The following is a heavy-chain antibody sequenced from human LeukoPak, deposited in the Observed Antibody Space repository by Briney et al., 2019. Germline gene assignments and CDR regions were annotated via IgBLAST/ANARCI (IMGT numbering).Heavy chain of an antibody. CDR2: IYHSGST. J-gene: IGHJ3*02. CDR3: ARDHLTYFDWFTDERDAFDI. Sequence: SQTLSLTCTVSGGSISSGGYYWSWIRQPPGKGLEWIGYIYHSGSTYYNPSLKSRVTISVDTSKNQFSLKLSSVTAADTAVYYCARDHLTYFDWFTDERDAFDIWGQGTMVTVSS. CDR1: GGSISSGGYY. D-gene: IGHD3-9*01. V-gene: IGHV4-30-2*05.